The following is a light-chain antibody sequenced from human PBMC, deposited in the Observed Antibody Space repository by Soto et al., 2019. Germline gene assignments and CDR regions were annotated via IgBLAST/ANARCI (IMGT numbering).Light chain of an antibody. V-gene: IGKV3-11*01. J-gene: IGKJ5*01. Sequence: EIVLTQSPATLSLCPGERATLSCRAGQSVSSYLAWYQQKLGQAPRLLIYDASNRATGIPARFSGSGSGTDFTLTISSLEPEDFAVYYCQQRSNWPPITFGQGTRLEIK. CDR3: QQRSNWPPIT. CDR1: QSVSSY. CDR2: DAS.